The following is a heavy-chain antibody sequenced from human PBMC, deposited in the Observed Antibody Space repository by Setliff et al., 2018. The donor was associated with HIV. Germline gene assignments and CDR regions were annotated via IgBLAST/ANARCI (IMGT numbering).Heavy chain of an antibody. D-gene: IGHD6-19*01. J-gene: IGHJ5*02. Sequence: SVKVSCKASGGPFSSYSITWVRQAPGQGLEWMGRIIPMFSIPNYSQRFQGRVTITADRSTDTVYMELSSLRSDDTAVYYCARVGRSVTGPWGQGTLVTVSS. CDR1: GGPFSSYS. CDR3: ARVGRSVTGP. V-gene: IGHV1-69*04. CDR2: IIPMFSIP.